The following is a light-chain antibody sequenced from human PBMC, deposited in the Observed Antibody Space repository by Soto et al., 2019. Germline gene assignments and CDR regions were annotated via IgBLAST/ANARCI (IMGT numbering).Light chain of an antibody. J-gene: IGKJ5*01. Sequence: EIVLTQSPGTLSLSPGERATLSCRASQSVSSSLAWYQQKPGVAPTLLISDASNRASGVPDRFTGGGSGTDYTLTIRRLEPEDFALYYCQQYYAGSPLTFGQGTRLEIK. V-gene: IGKV3-20*01. CDR2: DAS. CDR3: QQYYAGSPLT. CDR1: QSVSSS.